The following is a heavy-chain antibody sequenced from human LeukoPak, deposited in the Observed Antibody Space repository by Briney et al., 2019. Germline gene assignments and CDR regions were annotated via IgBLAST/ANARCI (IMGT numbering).Heavy chain of an antibody. D-gene: IGHD3-10*01. CDR1: GGSISSYY. CDR3: ASRGWFGEYGTFDI. J-gene: IGHJ3*02. V-gene: IGHV4-59*01. CDR2: IYYSGST. Sequence: SETLSLTCTVSGGSISSYYWSWIRQPPGKGLEWIGYIYYSGSTNYNPSLKSRVTISVDTSKNQFSLKLSSVTAADTAVYYCASRGWFGEYGTFDIWGQGTMVTVSS.